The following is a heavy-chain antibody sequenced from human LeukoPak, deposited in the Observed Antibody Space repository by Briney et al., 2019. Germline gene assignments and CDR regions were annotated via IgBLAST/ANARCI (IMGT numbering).Heavy chain of an antibody. CDR3: ARDLGGGYSYGYYFDY. D-gene: IGHD5-18*01. J-gene: IGHJ4*02. CDR2: IIPIFGTA. V-gene: IGHV1-69*13. CDR1: GGTFSSYA. Sequence: SVKVSCKASGGTFSSYAISWVRQAPGQGLEWMGGIIPIFGTANYAQKFQGRVTITADESTSTAYMELSSLRSEDTAVYYCARDLGGGYSYGYYFDYWGQGTLVTVSS.